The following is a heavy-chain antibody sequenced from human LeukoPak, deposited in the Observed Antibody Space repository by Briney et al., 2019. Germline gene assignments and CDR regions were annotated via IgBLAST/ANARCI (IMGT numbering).Heavy chain of an antibody. J-gene: IGHJ4*02. CDR1: GGSFSTYV. D-gene: IGHD7-27*01. V-gene: IGHV1-18*01. CDR2: ISANNGDT. Sequence: ASVKVCCKASGGSFSTYVVSWVRQAPGQGLEWMGWISANNGDTNYAQKVQGRVTMTTDTSTTTVYMELRNLRFDDTAVYYCARESPGDFDNWGQGTLVTVSS. CDR3: ARESPGDFDN.